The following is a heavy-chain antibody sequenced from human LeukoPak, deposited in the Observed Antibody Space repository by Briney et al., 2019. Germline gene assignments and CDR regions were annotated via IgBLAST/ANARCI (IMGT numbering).Heavy chain of an antibody. J-gene: IGHJ4*02. CDR1: GFTVSSNY. V-gene: IGHV3-53*01. CDR3: AAQYYYDSSGYSSSFDY. D-gene: IGHD3-22*01. CDR2: IYSGGST. Sequence: PGGSLRLSCAASGFTVSSNYMSWVRQAPGKGLEWVSVIYSGGSTYYADSVKGRFTISRDNSKNTLYLQMNSLRAEDTAVYYCAAQYYYDSSGYSSSFDYWGQGTLVTVSS.